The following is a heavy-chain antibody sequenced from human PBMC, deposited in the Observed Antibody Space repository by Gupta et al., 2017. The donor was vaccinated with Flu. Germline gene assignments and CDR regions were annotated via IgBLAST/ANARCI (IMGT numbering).Heavy chain of an antibody. J-gene: IGHJ4*02. CDR1: GFTFTTYG. D-gene: IGHD3-9*01. CDR3: ARDFNDILTGYYPGFDY. V-gene: IGHV3-33*01. CDR2: IWYDGSNK. Sequence: QVQLVESGGGVVQPGRSLRLSCAASGFTFTTYGMHWVRQAPGKGLEWVAVIWYDGSNKYYADSGKGRFTISRDNSKNTLYLQMNSLRAEDTAVYYCARDFNDILTGYYPGFDYWGQGTLVTVSS.